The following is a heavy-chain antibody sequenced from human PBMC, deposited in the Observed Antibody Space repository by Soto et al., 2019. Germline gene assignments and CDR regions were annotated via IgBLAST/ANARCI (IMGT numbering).Heavy chain of an antibody. Sequence: QVQLVQSGAEVKKPGASVKVSCKASGYTFTSYAMHWVRQAPGQRLEWMGWINAGNGNTKYSQKFQGRVTITRDTSASTAYMELSSLRSDDTAVYYCASLRHSPSYYYYYGMDVWGQGTTVTVSS. V-gene: IGHV1-3*01. D-gene: IGHD5-18*01. CDR2: INAGNGNT. CDR1: GYTFTSYA. CDR3: ASLRHSPSYYYYYGMDV. J-gene: IGHJ6*02.